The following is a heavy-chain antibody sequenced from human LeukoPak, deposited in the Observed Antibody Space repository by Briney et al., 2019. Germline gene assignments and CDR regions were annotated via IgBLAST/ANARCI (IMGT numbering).Heavy chain of an antibody. CDR3: ARGSSIAAPYYYYYYMDV. CDR1: GGSISSYY. D-gene: IGHD6-6*01. V-gene: IGHV4-59*01. Sequence: SETLSLTCTVSGGSISSYYWSWIRQPPGKGLEWIGYIYYSGSTNYNPSLKSRVTISVDTSKNQFSLKLSSVTAADTAVYYCARGSSIAAPYYYYYYMDVWGKGTTVTVSS. J-gene: IGHJ6*03. CDR2: IYYSGST.